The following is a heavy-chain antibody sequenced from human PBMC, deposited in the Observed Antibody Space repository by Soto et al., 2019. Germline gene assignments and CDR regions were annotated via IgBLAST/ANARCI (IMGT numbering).Heavy chain of an antibody. D-gene: IGHD2-15*01. J-gene: IGHJ6*03. CDR2: FSSSSSYI. CDR3: ARDNIVVVVAASLGDYYYYYMDV. CDR1: GFAFSSYS. Sequence: PGGSLRLSCAASGFAFSSYSMNWVRQAPGKGLEWVSSFSSSSSYIYYADSVKGRFTISRDNAKNSLYLQMNSLRAEDTAVYYCARDNIVVVVAASLGDYYYYYMDVWGKGTTVTVSS. V-gene: IGHV3-21*01.